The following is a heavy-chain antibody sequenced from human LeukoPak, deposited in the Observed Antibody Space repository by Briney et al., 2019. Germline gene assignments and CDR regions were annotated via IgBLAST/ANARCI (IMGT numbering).Heavy chain of an antibody. Sequence: SETLSLTCTVSGGSISSSSYYWGWIRQPPGKGLEWIGSIHYSGSTYYNPSLKSRVTISVDTSKNQFSLKLSSVTAADTAVYYCASRLDSSGYYDYWGQGTLVTVSS. J-gene: IGHJ4*02. CDR2: IHYSGST. D-gene: IGHD3-22*01. CDR3: ASRLDSSGYYDY. V-gene: IGHV4-39*01. CDR1: GGSISSSSYY.